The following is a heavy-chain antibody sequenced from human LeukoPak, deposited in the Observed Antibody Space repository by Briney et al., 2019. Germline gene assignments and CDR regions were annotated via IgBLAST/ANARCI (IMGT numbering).Heavy chain of an antibody. V-gene: IGHV3-7*01. Sequence: GGSLRLSCAASGFAFSDFWMSWVRQAPGKGLEWVANIKLDGSEENYVDSVKGRLTISRDNAKNSLYLQMNSLRVEDTAVYYCVRDRGRASVDYWGQGTLVTVSS. CDR1: GFAFSDFW. CDR3: VRDRGRASVDY. J-gene: IGHJ4*02. D-gene: IGHD1-26*01. CDR2: IKLDGSEE.